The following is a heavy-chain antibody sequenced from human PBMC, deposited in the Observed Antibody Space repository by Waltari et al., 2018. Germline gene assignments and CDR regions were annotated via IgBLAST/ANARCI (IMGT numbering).Heavy chain of an antibody. CDR1: GFTFSSYA. D-gene: IGHD2-15*01. J-gene: IGHJ4*02. CDR2: ISYDGSNK. Sequence: QVQLVESGGGVVQPGRSLRLSCAASGFTFSSYAMHWVRQAPGKGLEWVAVISYDGSNKYYADSVKGRFTISRDNSKNTLYLQMNSLRAEDTAVYYCARGYCSGGSCYSVFDYWGQGTLVTVSS. CDR3: ARGYCSGGSCYSVFDY. V-gene: IGHV3-30*01.